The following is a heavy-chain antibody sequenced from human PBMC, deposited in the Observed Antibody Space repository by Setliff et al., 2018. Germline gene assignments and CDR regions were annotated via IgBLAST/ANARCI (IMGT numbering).Heavy chain of an antibody. V-gene: IGHV4-34*01. CDR2: INHSGTT. CDR3: ARGRNIAARHLDS. CDR1: GGTFSDYY. J-gene: IGHJ4*02. D-gene: IGHD6-6*01. Sequence: SETLSLTCGAYGGTFSDYYWTGIRQPPEKGLEWIGEINHSGTTNYNPSLKSRVTISVDTSKNQFSLKLSSLTAADTAVYYCARGRNIAARHLDSWGQGTLVTVSS.